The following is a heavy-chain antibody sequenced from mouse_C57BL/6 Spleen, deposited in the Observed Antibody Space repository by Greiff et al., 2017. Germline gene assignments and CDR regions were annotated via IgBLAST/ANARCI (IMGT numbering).Heavy chain of an antibody. CDR1: GFTFSSYG. D-gene: IGHD1-1*01. V-gene: IGHV5-6*02. CDR2: ISSGGSYT. J-gene: IGHJ1*03. CDR3: ARGTTVVVDWYFDV. Sequence: EVKLVESGGDLVKPGGSLKLSCAASGFTFSSYGMSWVRQTPDKRLEWVATISSGGSYTYYPDSVKGRLTISRDNAKNTLYLQMSSLKSEDTAMYYCARGTTVVVDWYFDVWGTGTTVTVSS.